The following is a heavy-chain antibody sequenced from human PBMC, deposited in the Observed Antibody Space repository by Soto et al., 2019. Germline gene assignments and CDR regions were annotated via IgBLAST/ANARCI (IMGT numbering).Heavy chain of an antibody. Sequence: GGSLRLSCAASGFTFNKYGMHWVRQAPGKGLEWVALISHGGSNKYYADSVKGRFTISRDNSKNTLYLQVNSLRAEDTAVYYCAKDREEMARSWPGYWGQGTLVTVSS. D-gene: IGHD5-12*01. CDR2: ISHGGSNK. V-gene: IGHV3-30*18. CDR1: GFTFNKYG. CDR3: AKDREEMARSWPGY. J-gene: IGHJ4*02.